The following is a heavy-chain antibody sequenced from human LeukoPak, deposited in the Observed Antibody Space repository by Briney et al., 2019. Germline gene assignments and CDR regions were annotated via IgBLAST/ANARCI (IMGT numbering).Heavy chain of an antibody. CDR2: INQDVSRT. CDR1: GFDFSRYW. CDR3: ARLKDDVTKFDY. Sequence: GGSLRLSCAGSGFDFSRYWMAWVRQAPGKGLEWVASINQDVSRTHYVDSVKGRFTVSRDNAKSSLFLQMTSLRVEDTAVYFCARLKDDVTKFDYWGQGTLVTVSS. J-gene: IGHJ4*02. V-gene: IGHV3-7*01. D-gene: IGHD2-8*01.